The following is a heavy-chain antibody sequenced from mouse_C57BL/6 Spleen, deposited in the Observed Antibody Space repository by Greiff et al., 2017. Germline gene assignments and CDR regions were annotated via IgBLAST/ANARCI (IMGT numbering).Heavy chain of an antibody. D-gene: IGHD1-2*01. CDR3: AYYGPRYYAMDY. CDR2: LYPGSGGP. J-gene: IGHJ4*01. CDR1: GYTFTRYW. Sequence: QVQLQQPGAELVKPGASVKMSCKASGYTFTRYWLTWVKQRPGHGLEWIGDLYPGSGGPQYNEKFKSKATLTVDTSSSTADMPLSSLTTEDSVVYYCAYYGPRYYAMDYWGQGTSVTVAS. V-gene: IGHV1-55*01.